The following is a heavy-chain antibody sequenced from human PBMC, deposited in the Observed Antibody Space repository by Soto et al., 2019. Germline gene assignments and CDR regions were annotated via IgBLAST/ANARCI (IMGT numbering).Heavy chain of an antibody. V-gene: IGHV1-69*01. J-gene: IGHJ5*02. CDR1: GGTFSSYA. Sequence: QVQLVQSGAEVQKPGSSVKVSCKASGGTFSSYAISWVRQAPGQGLEWMGGIIPIFGTANYAQKFQGRVTITADESTSTAYMELSSLRSEDTAVYYCARELGIAMIVVATGWFDPWGQGTLVTVSS. CDR2: IIPIFGTA. D-gene: IGHD3-22*01. CDR3: ARELGIAMIVVATGWFDP.